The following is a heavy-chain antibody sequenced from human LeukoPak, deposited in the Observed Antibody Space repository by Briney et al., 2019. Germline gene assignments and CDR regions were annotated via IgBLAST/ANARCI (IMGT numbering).Heavy chain of an antibody. Sequence: SETLSLTCAVYGGSFSGFYWSWIRQPPGKGLEWIGDINHSGGTNYIPSLKSRVTMSLDMSKNQFSLKLNSVTAADTAVYYCARVQPMFISRPHFDSWGQGTLVTVSS. CDR3: ARVQPMFISRPHFDS. D-gene: IGHD6-13*01. V-gene: IGHV4-34*01. CDR2: INHSGGT. J-gene: IGHJ4*02. CDR1: GGSFSGFY.